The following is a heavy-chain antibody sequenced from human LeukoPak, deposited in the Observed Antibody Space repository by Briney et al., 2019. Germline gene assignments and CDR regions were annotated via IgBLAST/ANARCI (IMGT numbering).Heavy chain of an antibody. V-gene: IGHV3-23*01. J-gene: IGHJ3*02. CDR3: ASLYDFGVGASDI. CDR2: ISGSGGST. CDR1: GFTFSSYA. D-gene: IGHD3/OR15-3a*01. Sequence: GGSLRLSCAASGFTFSSYAMSWVRQAPGKGLEWVSAISGSGGSTYYADSVKGRFTISRDNSKNSLYLQMNSLRAEDTAVYYCASLYDFGVGASDIWGQGTMVTVSS.